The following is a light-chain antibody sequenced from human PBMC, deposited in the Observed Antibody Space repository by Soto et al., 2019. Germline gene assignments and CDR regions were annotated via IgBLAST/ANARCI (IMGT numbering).Light chain of an antibody. CDR3: QQYGSSPQWT. J-gene: IGKJ1*01. CDR2: GAS. V-gene: IGKV3-20*01. CDR1: QSVSTSY. Sequence: EIVLTQSPGTLSLSPGERATLSCRASQSVSTSYLAWYQQKPGQAPRLLIYGASSRATGIPDRFSGSGSGTDFTLTISRLEPEDFAVYYCQQYGSSPQWTFGQGTTVEI.